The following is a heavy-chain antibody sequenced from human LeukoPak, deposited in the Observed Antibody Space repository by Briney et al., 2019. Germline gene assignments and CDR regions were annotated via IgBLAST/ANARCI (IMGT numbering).Heavy chain of an antibody. D-gene: IGHD5-18*01. J-gene: IGHJ4*02. CDR1: GFTFSSYG. CDR2: ISNDGSKK. Sequence: FLRLSCAASGFTFSSYGMHWVRQAPGKGLDWVAVISNDGSKKYYADSVKGRFTISRDNSKNTLSLQVSSLRTEDTAVYYCAKDRYSYAFEYSDSWGQGTLVTVSS. V-gene: IGHV3-30*18. CDR3: AKDRYSYAFEYSDS.